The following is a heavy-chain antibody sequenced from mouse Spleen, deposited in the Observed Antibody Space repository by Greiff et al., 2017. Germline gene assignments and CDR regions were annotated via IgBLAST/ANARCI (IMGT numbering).Heavy chain of an antibody. J-gene: IGHJ3*01. CDR3: ARTDILSTMVTTRPFAY. CDR1: GYTFTSYG. CDR2: IYPRSGNT. Sequence: QVQLQQSGAELARPGASVKLSRKASGYTFTSYGISWVKQRTGQGLEWIGEIYPRSGNTYYNEKFKGKATLTADKSSSTAYMELRSLTSEDSAVYFCARTDILSTMVTTRPFAYWGQGTLVTVSA. D-gene: IGHD2-2*01. V-gene: IGHV1-81*01.